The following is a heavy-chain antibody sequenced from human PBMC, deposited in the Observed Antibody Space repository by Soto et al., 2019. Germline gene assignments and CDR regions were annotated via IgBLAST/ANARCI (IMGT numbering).Heavy chain of an antibody. J-gene: IGHJ4*02. V-gene: IGHV4-4*07. CDR2: IYTSGST. Sequence: SETLSRTCTVSGGPISTYDCSWIRQPAGKGLEWIGRIYTSGSTNYNPSLKSRVTMSVDTYKNQFSLKLGSVTAADTAVYYCARYAVTTGGFDYWGQGTLVTVSS. D-gene: IGHD4-17*01. CDR1: GGPISTYD. CDR3: ARYAVTTGGFDY.